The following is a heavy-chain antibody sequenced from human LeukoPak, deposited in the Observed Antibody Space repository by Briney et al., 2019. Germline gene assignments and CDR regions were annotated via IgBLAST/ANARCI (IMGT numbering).Heavy chain of an antibody. Sequence: GGSLRLSCAASGFTFSSYSMNWVRQAPGKGLEWVSSISSSSSYIYYADSAKGRFTISRDNAKNSLYLQMNSLRAEDTAVYYCARAREYSSSMYFYYYYMDVWGKGTTVTVSS. CDR2: ISSSSSYI. J-gene: IGHJ6*03. CDR1: GFTFSSYS. D-gene: IGHD6-6*01. V-gene: IGHV3-21*01. CDR3: ARAREYSSSMYFYYYYMDV.